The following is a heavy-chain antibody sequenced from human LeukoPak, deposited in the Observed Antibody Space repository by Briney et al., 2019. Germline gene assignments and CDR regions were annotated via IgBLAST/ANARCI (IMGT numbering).Heavy chain of an antibody. D-gene: IGHD4-11*01. CDR1: GYTFTSYY. J-gene: IGHJ4*02. CDR2: INPSGGST. CDR3: ASGAGDYSNYYFDY. Sequence: ASVRVSCAASGYTFTSYYMHWVRQAPGQGLEWVGIINPSGGSTSYAQTVKGRVTMTRDTSTSTVYMELSSLRSEDTAVYYCASGAGDYSNYYFDYWGQGTLVTVSS. V-gene: IGHV1-46*01.